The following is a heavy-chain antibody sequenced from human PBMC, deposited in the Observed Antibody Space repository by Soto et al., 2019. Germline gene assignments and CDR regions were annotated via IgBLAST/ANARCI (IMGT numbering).Heavy chain of an antibody. CDR1: GYSFTNYW. J-gene: IGHJ6*02. CDR3: ATQAPLVAMDQYYGMDV. Sequence: GEALKISCKGSGYSFTNYWITWVRQMHGKGLEWRGRIDPSDSYTNYSPSFQGHVTISVDKPISTAYLQWSSLKASDTAMYYCATQAPLVAMDQYYGMDVWGRGTTVTVSS. D-gene: IGHD5-12*01. V-gene: IGHV5-10-1*01. CDR2: IDPSDSYT.